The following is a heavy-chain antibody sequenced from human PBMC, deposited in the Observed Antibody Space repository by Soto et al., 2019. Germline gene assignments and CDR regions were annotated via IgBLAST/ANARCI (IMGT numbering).Heavy chain of an antibody. J-gene: IGHJ5*01. D-gene: IGHD3-9*01. CDR2: IIPIVGAA. V-gene: IGHV1-69*01. Sequence: QVQLVQSGAEVKRPGSSVKVSCKASGGTFGTYVIAWVRQAPGQGLEWMGGIIPIVGAANSTHKFQGRLTMTADESTSTVYLELSNLRAEDTAFYFWARVPGFLDDQWGGWFDSWGQGTLVTVSS. CDR3: ARVPGFLDDQWGGWFDS. CDR1: GGTFGTYV.